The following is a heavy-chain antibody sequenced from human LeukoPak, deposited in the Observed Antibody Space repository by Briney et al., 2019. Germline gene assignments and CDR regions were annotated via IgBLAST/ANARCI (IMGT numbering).Heavy chain of an antibody. Sequence: PGGSLRLSCAASGFTFSRYWMHWVRQAPGKGLVWVSLINSDGSSTTYADSVRGRFTISRDNAKNTLYLQMNSLRAEDTAVYYCARTLADAFDIWGQGTIVTVSS. CDR3: ARTLADAFDI. J-gene: IGHJ3*02. D-gene: IGHD3-16*01. V-gene: IGHV3-74*01. CDR1: GFTFSRYW. CDR2: INSDGSST.